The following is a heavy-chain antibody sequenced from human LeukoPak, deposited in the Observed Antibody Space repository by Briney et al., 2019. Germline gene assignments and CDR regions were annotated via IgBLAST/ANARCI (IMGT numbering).Heavy chain of an antibody. D-gene: IGHD2-15*01. J-gene: IGHJ4*02. V-gene: IGHV3-23*01. CDR1: GFTLSDYY. CDR2: ITGSGGSI. Sequence: PGRSLRLSCAVSGFTLSDYYMNWVRQAPRRRLEWVSGITGSGGSIYYADPLKGRFSISRDNSKNTLHLQLNILRPEHTAVYYCAKDSSFCRGGSCYITKTYYFDYWGQGTLVTVSS. CDR3: AKDSSFCRGGSCYITKTYYFDY.